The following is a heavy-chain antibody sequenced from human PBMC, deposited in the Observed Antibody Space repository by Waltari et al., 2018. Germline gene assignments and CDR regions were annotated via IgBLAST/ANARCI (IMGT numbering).Heavy chain of an antibody. J-gene: IGHJ3*02. CDR1: GGSISSYY. D-gene: IGHD3-22*01. V-gene: IGHV4-59*01. Sequence: QVQLQESGSGLVKPSETLSLTCTVSGGSISSYYWSWIRQPPGKGLEWIGYIDYSGSTNYNPSLKSRVTISVDTSKNQFSLKLSSVTAADTAVYYCARAGRDSSGYYYPGRVAGAFDIWGQGTMVTVSS. CDR3: ARAGRDSSGYYYPGRVAGAFDI. CDR2: IDYSGST.